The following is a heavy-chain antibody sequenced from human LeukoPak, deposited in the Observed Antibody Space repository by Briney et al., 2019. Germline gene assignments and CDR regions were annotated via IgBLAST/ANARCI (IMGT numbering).Heavy chain of an antibody. CDR1: GYTFTSYD. J-gene: IGHJ4*02. CDR3: ARESDQHYYGSGSYQDY. D-gene: IGHD3-10*01. CDR2: MNPNSGNT. V-gene: IGHV1-8*01. Sequence: ASVKVSCKASGYTFTSYDINWVRQATGQGLECMGWMNPNSGNTGYAQKFQGRVTMTRNTSISTAYMELRSLRSDDTAVYYCARESDQHYYGSGSYQDYWGQGTLVTVSS.